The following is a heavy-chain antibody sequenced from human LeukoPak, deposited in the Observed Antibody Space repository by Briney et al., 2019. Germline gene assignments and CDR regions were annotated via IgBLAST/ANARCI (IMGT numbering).Heavy chain of an antibody. D-gene: IGHD5-12*01. CDR3: AKDLGSGYDYFDY. CDR2: ISGSGGST. Sequence: GGSLRLSCAASGFSFSNYAMSWVRQAPGKGLEWVSAISGSGGSTYYADSVKGRLTISRDNSKNTLYLQMNSLRPEDTAVYYCAKDLGSGYDYFDYWGKGTTVTVSS. V-gene: IGHV3-23*01. CDR1: GFSFSNYA. J-gene: IGHJ4*03.